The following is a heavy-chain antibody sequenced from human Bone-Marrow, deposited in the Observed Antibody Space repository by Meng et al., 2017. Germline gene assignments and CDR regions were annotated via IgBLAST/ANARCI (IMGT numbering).Heavy chain of an antibody. CDR1: GGLISSSSYY. V-gene: IGHV4-39*01. D-gene: IGHD3-3*01. CDR3: ARQGFLEWLLYRGNWFDP. J-gene: IGHJ5*02. CDR2: IYYSGST. Sequence: QLQLQESGPGLVKPSETLSLTCPFSGGLISSSSYYWGWIRQPPGKGLEWIGSIYYSGSTYYNPSLKSRVTISVDTSKNQFSLKLSSVTAADTAVYYCARQGFLEWLLYRGNWFDPWGQGTLVTVSS.